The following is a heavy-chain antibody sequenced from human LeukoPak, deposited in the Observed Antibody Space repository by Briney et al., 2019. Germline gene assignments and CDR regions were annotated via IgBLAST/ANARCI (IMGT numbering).Heavy chain of an antibody. Sequence: SETLSLTCTVSGGSISSHYWSWIRQPPGKGLEWIGYIYYSGSTNYNPSLKSRVTISVDTSKNQFSLKLSSVTAADTAVYYYARSKRFYPHFDYWGQGTLVTVSS. CDR3: ARSKRFYPHFDY. J-gene: IGHJ4*02. D-gene: IGHD2/OR15-2a*01. CDR2: IYYSGST. CDR1: GGSISSHY. V-gene: IGHV4-59*11.